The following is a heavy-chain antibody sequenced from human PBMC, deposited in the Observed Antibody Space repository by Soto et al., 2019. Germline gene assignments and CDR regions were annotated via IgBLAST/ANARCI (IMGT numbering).Heavy chain of an antibody. Sequence: VESLKISCKGSGYSFTSYWISWVRQMPGKGLEWMGRIDPSDSYTNYSPSFQGHVTISADKSISTAYLQWSSLKASDTAMYYCARQYDSSGYYIYYYYYGMDVWGQGTTVTVSS. D-gene: IGHD3-22*01. V-gene: IGHV5-10-1*01. CDR3: ARQYDSSGYYIYYYYYGMDV. CDR2: IDPSDSYT. J-gene: IGHJ6*02. CDR1: GYSFTSYW.